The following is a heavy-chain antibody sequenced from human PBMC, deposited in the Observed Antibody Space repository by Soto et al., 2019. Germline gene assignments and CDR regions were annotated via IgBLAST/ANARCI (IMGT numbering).Heavy chain of an antibody. J-gene: IGHJ4*02. V-gene: IGHV3-23*01. CDR2: ISGSGGST. CDR3: AKGGYGSGSHRSDY. Sequence: GGSLRLSCAASGFTFSGYAMSWVRQAPGKGLEWVSAISGSGGSTYYADSVKGRFTISRDNSKNTLYLQMNSLRAEDTAVYYCAKGGYGSGSHRSDYWGQGTLVTAPQ. D-gene: IGHD3-10*01. CDR1: GFTFSGYA.